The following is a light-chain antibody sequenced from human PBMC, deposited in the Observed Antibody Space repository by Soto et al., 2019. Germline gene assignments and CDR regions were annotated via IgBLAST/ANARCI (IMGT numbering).Light chain of an antibody. CDR3: QQRNSWPLT. V-gene: IGKV3D-20*02. J-gene: IGKJ4*01. CDR2: GTS. Sequence: TQSPSFVSASVGDRATLSCRASQSLSSINLAWFQQKPGQAPRLLIYGTSSRATGIPDRFSGSGSGTDFTLTISSLEPEDFAFYYCQQRNSWPLTFGGGTKVEIK. CDR1: QSLSSIN.